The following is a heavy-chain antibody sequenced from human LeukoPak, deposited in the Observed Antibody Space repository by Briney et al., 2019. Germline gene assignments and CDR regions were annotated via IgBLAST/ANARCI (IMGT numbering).Heavy chain of an antibody. J-gene: IGHJ5*02. Sequence: PSETLSLTCAVYGGSFSGYYWSWIRQPPGKGLEWIGEINHSGSTNYNPSLKGRVTISVDTSKNQFSLKLSSVTAADTAVYYCARGGGIVVVPAAIRPYRYNWFDPWGQGTLVTVSS. CDR2: INHSGST. CDR3: ARGGGIVVVPAAIRPYRYNWFDP. CDR1: GGSFSGYY. V-gene: IGHV4-34*01. D-gene: IGHD2-2*01.